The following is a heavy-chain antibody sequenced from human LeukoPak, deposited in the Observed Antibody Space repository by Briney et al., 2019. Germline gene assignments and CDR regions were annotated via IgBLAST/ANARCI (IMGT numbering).Heavy chain of an antibody. CDR1: GGSFSGHY. CDR2: INHSGST. D-gene: IGHD1-26*01. J-gene: IGHJ4*02. CDR3: ARDLWEDETADYFDY. Sequence: SETLSLTCAVYGGSFSGHYWSWIRQPPGKGLEWIGEINHSGSTNYNPSLKSRVTISVDTSKNQFSLKLSSVTAADTAVYYCARDLWEDETADYFDYWGQGTPVTVSS. V-gene: IGHV4-34*01.